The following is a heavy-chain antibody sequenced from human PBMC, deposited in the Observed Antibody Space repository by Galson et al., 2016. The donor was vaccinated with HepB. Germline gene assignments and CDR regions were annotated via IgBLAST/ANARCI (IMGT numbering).Heavy chain of an antibody. Sequence: QSGAEVKKPGESLKISCKGSGYSFSNYWIAWVRQMPGKGLEWMGIMNPGDSDTKYSPSFQGHVTISADKSISTAYLQWSSLQVSDTAMYYCVRRSQERGDRGVAFAIWGQATMVTVSA. J-gene: IGHJ3*02. V-gene: IGHV5-51*01. D-gene: IGHD3-10*01. CDR3: VRRSQERGDRGVAFAI. CDR2: MNPGDSDT. CDR1: GYSFSNYW.